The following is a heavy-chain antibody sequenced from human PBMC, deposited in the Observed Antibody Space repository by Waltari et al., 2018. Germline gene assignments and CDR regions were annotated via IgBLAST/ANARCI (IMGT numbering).Heavy chain of an antibody. D-gene: IGHD3-16*02. V-gene: IGHV3-9*01. J-gene: IGHJ4*02. CDR3: AKDTRLGELSVYGWYFDY. CDR2: ISWNSGII. Sequence: EVQLVESGGGLVQPGRSLRLSCAASGFTFNDYAMHWVRQAPGKGLEWVSGISWNSGIIGNADAVEGRLTSSRDNAKNSQYLQMKSLRAEDTDLDDGAKDTRLGELSVYGWYFDYWGQGTLVTVSS. CDR1: GFTFNDYA.